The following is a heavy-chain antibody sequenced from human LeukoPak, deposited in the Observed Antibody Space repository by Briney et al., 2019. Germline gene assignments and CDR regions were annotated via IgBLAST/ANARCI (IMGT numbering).Heavy chain of an antibody. Sequence: PGGSLRLSCAASGFTFSSYSMNWVRQAPGKGLEWVSHIGRGTTYADSVKGRFTISRDNAKNSVYLQMNSLKTEDTAVYYCTSTIFWSGFDYWGQGTLVTVSS. CDR3: TSTIFWSGFDY. J-gene: IGHJ4*02. V-gene: IGHV3-48*04. CDR2: IGRGTT. CDR1: GFTFSSYS. D-gene: IGHD3-3*01.